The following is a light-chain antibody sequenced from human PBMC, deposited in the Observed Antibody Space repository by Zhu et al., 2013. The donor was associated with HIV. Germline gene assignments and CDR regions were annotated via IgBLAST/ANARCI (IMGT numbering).Light chain of an antibody. Sequence: DIQMTQSPSSLSASVGDRVTITCRASQSINSYLNWYQLKPGKAPKLLIYAASSLQSGVPSRFSGSGPGTDFALTISCLQPEDFATYYCQQSYRTPLTFGGGTKVEIK. CDR2: AAS. J-gene: IGKJ4*01. CDR3: QQSYRTPLT. CDR1: QSINSY. V-gene: IGKV1-39*01.